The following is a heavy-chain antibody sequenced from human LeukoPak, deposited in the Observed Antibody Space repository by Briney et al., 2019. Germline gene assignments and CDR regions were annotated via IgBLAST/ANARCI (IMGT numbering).Heavy chain of an antibody. CDR2: ISYDTRSN. CDR1: GFTFSSYG. CDR3: ARVRPLHSNYDFWSGPFDY. D-gene: IGHD3-3*01. J-gene: IGHJ4*02. Sequence: PGRSLRLSCAASGFTFSSYGMHWVRQAPGKGLEWVAVISYDTRSNYHVDSVKGRFTISRDNSKNILYLQMNNLRPEDTAVYYCARVRPLHSNYDFWSGPFDYWGQGTLVTVSS. V-gene: IGHV3-30*03.